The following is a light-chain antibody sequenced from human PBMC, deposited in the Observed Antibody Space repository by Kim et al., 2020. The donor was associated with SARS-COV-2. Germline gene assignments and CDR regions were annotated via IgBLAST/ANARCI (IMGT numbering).Light chain of an antibody. V-gene: IGLV3-21*04. CDR3: QVWDNSSDHPV. CDR2: FDT. Sequence: APRKTATITCDGDNIGSKSVHWYQRKSGQAPVLVIYFDTNRPSGIPERFSGSNSGNMATLTIIRVEAGDEADYYCQVWDNSSDHPVFGGGTQLTVL. CDR1: NIGSKS. J-gene: IGLJ3*02.